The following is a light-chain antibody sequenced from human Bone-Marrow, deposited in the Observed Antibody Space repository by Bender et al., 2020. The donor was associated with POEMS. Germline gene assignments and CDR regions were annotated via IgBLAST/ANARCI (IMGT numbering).Light chain of an antibody. V-gene: IGLV2-8*01. CDR3: SSYGGRNNLL. CDR2: EVS. CDR1: RYDVGGYDA. J-gene: IGLJ2*01. Sequence: QSALTQPPSASGSPGQSVTISCTGTRYDVGGYDAVSWYQQHPDKAPKLLIYEVSERHSGVPDRFSGSKSGNTASLTVSGLQAEDEAYYYCSSYGGRNNLLFGGGTKLTVL.